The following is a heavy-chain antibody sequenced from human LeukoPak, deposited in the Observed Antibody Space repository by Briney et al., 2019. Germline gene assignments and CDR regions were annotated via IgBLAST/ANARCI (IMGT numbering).Heavy chain of an antibody. V-gene: IGHV3-23*01. Sequence: GRSLRLSCAASGFTFSSYAMSWVRQAPGKGLEWVSAISGSGGSTYYADSVKGRFTISRDNSKNTLYLQMNSLRAEDTAVYYCAKTARRSSSWYYYFDYWGQGTLVTVSS. CDR3: AKTARRSSSWYYYFDY. J-gene: IGHJ4*02. D-gene: IGHD6-13*01. CDR2: ISGSGGST. CDR1: GFTFSSYA.